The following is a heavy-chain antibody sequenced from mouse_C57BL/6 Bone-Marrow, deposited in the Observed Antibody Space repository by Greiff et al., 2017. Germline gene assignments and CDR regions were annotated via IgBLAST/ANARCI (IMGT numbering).Heavy chain of an antibody. CDR1: GYTFTSYG. D-gene: IGHD4-1*01. V-gene: IGHV1-81*01. Sequence: VQLQQSGAELARPGASVKLSCKASGYTFTSYGISWVKQRTGQGLEWIGYINPSSGNTYYTEKFKGKATLTADKSSSTAYMQLRSLTSEDSAVYYCACWAWFAYWSQGTLVTVDA. CDR3: ACWAWFAY. J-gene: IGHJ3*01. CDR2: INPSSGNT.